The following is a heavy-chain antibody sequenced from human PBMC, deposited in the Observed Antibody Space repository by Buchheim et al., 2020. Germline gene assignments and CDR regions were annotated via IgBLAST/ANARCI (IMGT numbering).Heavy chain of an antibody. Sequence: QLQLQESGSGLVKPSQTLSLTCAVSGGSISSGGYSWSWIRQPPGKGLEWIGYIYHSGSTYYNPSLKSRVTISVDTSKNQFSLKLSSVTAADTAVYYCAGSRQGIYYDSSGYYYNAFDIWGQGT. CDR2: IYHSGST. CDR1: GGSISSGGYS. V-gene: IGHV4-30-2*01. CDR3: AGSRQGIYYDSSGYYYNAFDI. D-gene: IGHD3-22*01. J-gene: IGHJ3*02.